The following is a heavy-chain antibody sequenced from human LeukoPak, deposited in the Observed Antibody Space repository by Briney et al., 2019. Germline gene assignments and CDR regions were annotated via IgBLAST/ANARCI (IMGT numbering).Heavy chain of an antibody. Sequence: SGTLSLTCSVSGGSIGSYYWSWIRQPPGKGLEWIGYIYTSGSPNYNPSLKSRVTMSVDMSRRQFSLMLSSVTAADTAVYYCARATQRYCSGTTCFPYWFDPWGQGTLVTVSS. J-gene: IGHJ5*02. CDR3: ARATQRYCSGTTCFPYWFDP. V-gene: IGHV4-4*09. D-gene: IGHD2-2*01. CDR1: GGSIGSYY. CDR2: IYTSGSP.